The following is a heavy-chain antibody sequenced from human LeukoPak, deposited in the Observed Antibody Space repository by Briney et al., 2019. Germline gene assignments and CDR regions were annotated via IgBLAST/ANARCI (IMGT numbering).Heavy chain of an antibody. V-gene: IGHV1-8*01. J-gene: IGHJ5*02. Sequence: ASVKVSCKASGYTFTSYDIYWVRQAPGQGLEWMGWMNPNSGNTGSAQRFQGRVTMTRNTSISTAYMELISLTPEDTAVYFCARGLSKSRITPFGPWGQGTLVTVSS. D-gene: IGHD3-10*01. CDR2: MNPNSGNT. CDR1: GYTFTSYD. CDR3: ARGLSKSRITPFGP.